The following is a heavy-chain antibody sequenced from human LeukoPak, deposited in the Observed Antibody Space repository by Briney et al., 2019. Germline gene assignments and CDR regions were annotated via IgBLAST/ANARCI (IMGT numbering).Heavy chain of an antibody. CDR1: EYIFTNYW. D-gene: IGHD1-26*01. CDR3: ARRGEKCSGTYYDY. J-gene: IGHJ4*02. Sequence: GESLQISCQGSEYIFTNYWIGWVRPMSGKGLEWMGTIYRGDSDTRYSPSLQVQVTISADRSTKTAYLQWSSLRASDTAMYYCARRGEKCSGTYYDYWGQGTLVTVSS. V-gene: IGHV5-51*01. CDR2: IYRGDSDT.